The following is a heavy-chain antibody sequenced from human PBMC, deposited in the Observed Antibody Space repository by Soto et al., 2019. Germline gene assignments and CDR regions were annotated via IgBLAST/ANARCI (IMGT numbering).Heavy chain of an antibody. CDR1: GGTFSSYA. CDR2: IIPIFGTA. J-gene: IGHJ6*02. CDR3: ATVTTVTTNPKFYYYYGMDV. Sequence: QVQLVQSGAEVKKPGSSVKVSCKASGGTFSSYAISWVRQAPGQGLEWMGGIIPIFGTANYAQKFQGRVTITADESTSTAYMELRSLRSEDTAVYYCATVTTVTTNPKFYYYYGMDVWGQGTTVTVSS. V-gene: IGHV1-69*12. D-gene: IGHD4-17*01.